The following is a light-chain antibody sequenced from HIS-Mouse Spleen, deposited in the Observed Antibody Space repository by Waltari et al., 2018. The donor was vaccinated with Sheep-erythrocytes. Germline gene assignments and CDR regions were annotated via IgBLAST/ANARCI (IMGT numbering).Light chain of an antibody. CDR1: SSNTGINT. Sequence: QSVLTQPPSASGTPGQRVTLPCSGSSSNTGINTGTCYQPLPGTAPKLLIYSNNQRPSGVPDRFSGSKSGTSASLAISGLQSEDEADYYCAAWDDSLNGPVFGGGTKLTVL. CDR2: SNN. V-gene: IGLV1-44*01. J-gene: IGLJ3*02. CDR3: AAWDDSLNGPV.